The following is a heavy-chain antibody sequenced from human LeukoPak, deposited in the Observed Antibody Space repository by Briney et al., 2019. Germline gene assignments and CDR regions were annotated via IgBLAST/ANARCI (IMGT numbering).Heavy chain of an antibody. D-gene: IGHD3-10*01. Sequence: SETLSLTCTVSGASMSDYYWSWIRQPPGKGLEWIGYIYYSGSTNYNPSLKSRVTISVDTSKNQFSLKLSSVTAADTAVYYCARSHSGGFGELLDFDYWGQGTLVTVSS. V-gene: IGHV4-59*01. CDR3: ARSHSGGFGELLDFDY. J-gene: IGHJ4*02. CDR2: IYYSGST. CDR1: GASMSDYY.